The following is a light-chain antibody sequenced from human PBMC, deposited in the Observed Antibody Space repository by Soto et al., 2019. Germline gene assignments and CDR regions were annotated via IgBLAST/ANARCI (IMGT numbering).Light chain of an antibody. CDR3: SLYTSSTLWV. CDR2: EVS. Sequence: QSALTQPASVSGSPGQSITISCTGTSSDIGGYDYVSWYQHHPGKAPKLMIYEVSNRPSGVSNRFSGSKSGNTASLTISGLQAEDEADYYCSLYTSSTLWVFGTGTKLTVL. J-gene: IGLJ1*01. CDR1: SSDIGGYDY. V-gene: IGLV2-14*01.